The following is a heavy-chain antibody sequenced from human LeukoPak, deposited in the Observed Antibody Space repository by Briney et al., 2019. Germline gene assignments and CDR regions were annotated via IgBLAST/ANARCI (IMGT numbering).Heavy chain of an antibody. D-gene: IGHD3-22*01. CDR2: IKEDGTET. V-gene: IGHV3-7*01. Sequence: GGSLRLSCAASGLTFRSYWMSWVRQAPGKGLEWVANIKEDGTETHYVDSVKGRFTISRDNAKNSLFLQMNTLRAEDTAVYYCARDGYDFYDYWGQGTLVTVSS. CDR3: ARDGYDFYDY. CDR1: GLTFRSYW. J-gene: IGHJ4*02.